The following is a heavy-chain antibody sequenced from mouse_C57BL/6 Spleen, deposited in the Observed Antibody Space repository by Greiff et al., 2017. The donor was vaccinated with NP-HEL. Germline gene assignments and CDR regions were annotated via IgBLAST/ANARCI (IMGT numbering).Heavy chain of an antibody. CDR3: ARGGGSKRAMDY. CDR2: INPSNGGT. Sequence: QVQLQQSGTELVKPGASVKLSCKASGYTFTSYWMHWVKQRPGQGLEWIGNINPSNGGTNYNEKFKSKATLTVDKSSSTAYMQLSSLTSGDSAVYYCARGGGSKRAMDYWGQGTSVTVSS. CDR1: GYTFTSYW. J-gene: IGHJ4*01. D-gene: IGHD2-5*01. V-gene: IGHV1-53*01.